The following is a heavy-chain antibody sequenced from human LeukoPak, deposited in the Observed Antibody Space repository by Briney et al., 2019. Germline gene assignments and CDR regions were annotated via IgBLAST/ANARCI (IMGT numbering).Heavy chain of an antibody. CDR2: ISSSSSYI. Sequence: GGSLRLSCAASGFTFSSYSMNWVRQAPGKGLEWVSSISSSSSYIYYADSVKGRFTISRDNAENSLYLQMNSLRAEDTAVYYCAREHNWNLDYWGQGTLVTVSS. V-gene: IGHV3-21*01. J-gene: IGHJ4*02. CDR1: GFTFSSYS. CDR3: AREHNWNLDY. D-gene: IGHD1-20*01.